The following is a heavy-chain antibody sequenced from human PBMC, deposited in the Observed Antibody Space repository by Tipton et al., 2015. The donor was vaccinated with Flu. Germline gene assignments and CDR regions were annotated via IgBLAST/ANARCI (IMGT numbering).Heavy chain of an antibody. CDR1: GFSFSSYG. CDR2: ISFDGSKE. CDR3: AKDLGLRYFDWILNP. Sequence: SLRLSCAVSGFSFSSYGMHWVRQAPGKGLEWVAVISFDGSKEYYADPVKGRFTISRDNSKDTVYLQMNGLRAEDTAVYYCAKDLGLRYFDWILNPWGQGTRVTVSS. V-gene: IGHV3-30*18. J-gene: IGHJ5*02. D-gene: IGHD3-9*01.